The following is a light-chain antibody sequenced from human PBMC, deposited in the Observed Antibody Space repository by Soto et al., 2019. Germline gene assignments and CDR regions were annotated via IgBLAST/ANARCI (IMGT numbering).Light chain of an antibody. Sequence: QSALTQPASVSGSPGQSITISCTGTSSDVGSYNLVSWYQQHPGKAPKLMIYEVSKRPSGVSNRFSGSKSGNTASLTISGLQAEDEADYYCCSYAGXSTPLIFGTGTKVTDL. V-gene: IGLV2-23*02. CDR2: EVS. CDR1: SSDVGSYNL. J-gene: IGLJ1*01. CDR3: CSYAGXSTPLI.